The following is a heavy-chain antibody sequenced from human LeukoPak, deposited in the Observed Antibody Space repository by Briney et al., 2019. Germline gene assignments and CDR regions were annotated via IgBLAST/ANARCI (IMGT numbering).Heavy chain of an antibody. CDR1: GGTFSSYA. J-gene: IGHJ4*02. Sequence: ASVKVSCKASGGTFSSYAISWVRQAPGQGVEWMGGIIPIFCTANYAQKFQGRVTITADESTSTAYMELSSLRSEDTAVYYCARDRAPYYDFWKVHLWEVGFDYWGQGTLVTVSS. V-gene: IGHV1-69*13. D-gene: IGHD3-3*01. CDR2: IIPIFCTA. CDR3: ARDRAPYYDFWKVHLWEVGFDY.